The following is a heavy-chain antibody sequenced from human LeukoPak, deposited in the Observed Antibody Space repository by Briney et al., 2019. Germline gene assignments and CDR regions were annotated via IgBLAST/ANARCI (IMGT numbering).Heavy chain of an antibody. J-gene: IGHJ4*02. CDR3: ARDRLGMGY. Sequence: SQTLSLTCAISGDSVSNNNYAWNWIRQSPSRGLEWLGRTYYRSQWHNDYARSVMSRISVDPDTSKNQFSLQLNSVTPEDTAVYYCARDRLGMGYWGQGTPVTVSS. CDR2: TYYRSQWHN. CDR1: GDSVSNNNYA. D-gene: IGHD7-27*01. V-gene: IGHV6-1*01.